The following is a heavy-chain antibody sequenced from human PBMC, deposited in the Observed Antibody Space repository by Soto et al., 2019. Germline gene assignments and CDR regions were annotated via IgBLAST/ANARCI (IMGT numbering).Heavy chain of an antibody. CDR1: GYSFTSYW. J-gene: IGHJ6*02. D-gene: IGHD3-16*01. Sequence: GESLKISCKGSGYSFTSYWIGWVRQMPGKGLEWMGIIYPGDSDTRYSPSFQGQVTISADKSIGTAYLQWSSLKASDTATYYCARGSDTPKKYDAKKFGLDVWGQGTTVTVSS. V-gene: IGHV5-51*01. CDR3: ARGSDTPKKYDAKKFGLDV. CDR2: IYPGDSDT.